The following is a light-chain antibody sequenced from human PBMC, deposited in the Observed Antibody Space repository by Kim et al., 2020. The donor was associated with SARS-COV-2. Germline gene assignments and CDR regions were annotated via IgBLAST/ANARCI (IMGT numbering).Light chain of an antibody. V-gene: IGLV2-14*03. J-gene: IGLJ2*01. CDR1: SSDVGGYNF. CDR2: DVT. CDR3: SSYTTSSTVV. Sequence: QSALTQPASVSGSPGQSITISCTGSSSDVGGYNFVSWYQHHPGIAPKLMLYDVTKRPSGVSDRFSGSKSGNTASLTISGLQAEDEADYYCSSYTTSSTVVFGGGTKVTVL.